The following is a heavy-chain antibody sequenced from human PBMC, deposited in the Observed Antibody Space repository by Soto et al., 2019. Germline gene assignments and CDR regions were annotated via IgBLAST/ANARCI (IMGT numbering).Heavy chain of an antibody. CDR3: AFSAYSRSWYSSEDASLWYYFDY. V-gene: IGHV4-61*01. J-gene: IGHJ4*02. CDR2: IYYSGST. Sequence: SSETLPLTCSVSGGSVTSGRDNWSWIRQPPGKGLEWIGYIYYSGSTNYNPSLKSRVTISVDTSKNQFSLKLSSVTAADTAVYYCAFSAYSRSWYSSEDASLWYYFDYWGQGTLVTVSS. CDR1: GGSVTSGRDN. D-gene: IGHD6-13*01.